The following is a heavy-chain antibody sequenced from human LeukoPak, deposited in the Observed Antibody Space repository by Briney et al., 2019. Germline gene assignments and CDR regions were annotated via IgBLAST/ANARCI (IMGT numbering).Heavy chain of an antibody. Sequence: GGSLRLSCAASGFTVSRNYLNWVRQAPGKGLEWVDVVYSIVTTVYADSVKGRFTISRDNLKKSLELLSSGMEVEYSAIHQSAFEAPQVRGVNYAFDVWGQGTMVTVSS. D-gene: IGHD3-10*01. CDR1: GFTVSRNY. J-gene: IGHJ3*01. V-gene: IGHV3-66*01. CDR3: AFEAPQVRGVNYAFDV. CDR2: VYSIVTT.